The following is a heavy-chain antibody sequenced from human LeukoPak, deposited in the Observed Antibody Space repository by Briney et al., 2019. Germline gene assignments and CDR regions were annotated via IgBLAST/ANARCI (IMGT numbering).Heavy chain of an antibody. D-gene: IGHD3-22*01. CDR1: GFTVRSNY. CDR2: IYSAGAT. CDR3: LRGSDYDRSGYFYIMES. Sequence: GGSLRLSCAASGFTVRSNYMSWVRQAPGKGLEWVSVIYSAGATYYSDSVEGRFTISRDNSKNTLYLQMTALRAEDTAVYYCLRGSDYDRSGYFYIMESWGQGTLVTVSS. V-gene: IGHV3-53*01. J-gene: IGHJ5*02.